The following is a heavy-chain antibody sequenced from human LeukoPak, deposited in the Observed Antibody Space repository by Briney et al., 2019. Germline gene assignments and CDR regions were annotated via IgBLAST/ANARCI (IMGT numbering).Heavy chain of an antibody. CDR3: ARADYYDSSGDLGPFDY. Sequence: KTSETLSLTCTVSGGSISSYYWSWIRQPPGKGLEWIGYIYYSGSTNYNPSLKSRVTISVDTPKNQFSLKLSSVTAADTAVYYCARADYYDSSGDLGPFDYWGQGTLVTVS. J-gene: IGHJ4*02. V-gene: IGHV4-59*01. CDR2: IYYSGST. CDR1: GGSISSYY. D-gene: IGHD3-22*01.